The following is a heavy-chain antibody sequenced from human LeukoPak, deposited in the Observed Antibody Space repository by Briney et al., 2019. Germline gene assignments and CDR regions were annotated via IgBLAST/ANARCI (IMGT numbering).Heavy chain of an antibody. V-gene: IGHV5-51*01. CDR2: IYPGDSDT. D-gene: IGHD6-19*01. CDR1: GYSFTNYW. Sequence: GESLKISCKVSGYSFTNYWIGWVRQMPGKGLEWMWIIYPGDSDTKYSPSFQGQVTISADKSISTTYLQWSSLTASDTAMYYCARHLVVAGENWFDPWGQGTLVTVSS. J-gene: IGHJ5*02. CDR3: ARHLVVAGENWFDP.